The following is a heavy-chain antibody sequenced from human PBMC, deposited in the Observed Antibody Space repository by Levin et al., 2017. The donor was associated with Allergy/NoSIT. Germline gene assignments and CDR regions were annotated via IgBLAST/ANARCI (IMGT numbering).Heavy chain of an antibody. V-gene: IGHV3-48*01. D-gene: IGHD6-13*01. J-gene: IGHJ4*02. Sequence: LSLTCAASGFTFSSYSMNWVRQAPGKGLEWVSYISSSSSTIYYADSVKGRFTISRDNAKNSLYLQMNSLRAEDTAVYYCARAQTLAAAGTSDYWGQGTLVTVSS. CDR3: ARAQTLAAAGTSDY. CDR1: GFTFSSYS. CDR2: ISSSSSTI.